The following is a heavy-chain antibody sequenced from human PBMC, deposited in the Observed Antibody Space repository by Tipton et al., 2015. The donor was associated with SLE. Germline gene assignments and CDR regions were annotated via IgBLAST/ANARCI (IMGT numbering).Heavy chain of an antibody. CDR2: IYYSGST. J-gene: IGHJ3*02. V-gene: IGHV4-59*07. Sequence: TLSLTCTVSGGSISSYYWSWIRQPPGKGLEWIGYIYYSGSTNYNPSLKSRVTISVDTSKSQFSLKLSSVTAADTAVYYCAGLYYYDSSGYYGVHAFDIWGQGTMVTVSS. CDR1: GGSISSYY. CDR3: AGLYYYDSSGYYGVHAFDI. D-gene: IGHD3-22*01.